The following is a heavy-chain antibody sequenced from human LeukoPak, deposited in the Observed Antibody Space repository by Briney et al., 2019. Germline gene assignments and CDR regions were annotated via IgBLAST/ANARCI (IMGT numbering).Heavy chain of an antibody. CDR3: AKGTTVTLFDF. J-gene: IGHJ4*02. V-gene: IGHV3-30*18. Sequence: GGSLRLSCEASGFTFGNYAMNWVRQAPGKGLEWVAVISYDGRNKYYADSVKGRFTVSRDNSKNTLYLQMNSLSTEDTAVYYCAKGTTVTLFDFWGQGTLVTVSS. CDR1: GFTFGNYA. CDR2: ISYDGRNK. D-gene: IGHD4-11*01.